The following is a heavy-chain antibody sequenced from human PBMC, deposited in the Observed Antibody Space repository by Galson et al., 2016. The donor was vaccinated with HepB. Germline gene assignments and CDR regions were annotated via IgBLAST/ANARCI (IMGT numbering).Heavy chain of an antibody. J-gene: IGHJ4*02. V-gene: IGHV1-8*01. CDR2: MNPNSANT. Sequence: SVKVSCKASGYTFSNYDITWVRQAPGQGLEWMGWMNPNSANTGYAQKFQGRVTMTRNTSISTAFMELSSLTSEDTAIYYCARGIRNLLYSDSWAQGTLVTVSS. D-gene: IGHD1-14*01. CDR1: GYTFSNYD. CDR3: ARGIRNLLYSDS.